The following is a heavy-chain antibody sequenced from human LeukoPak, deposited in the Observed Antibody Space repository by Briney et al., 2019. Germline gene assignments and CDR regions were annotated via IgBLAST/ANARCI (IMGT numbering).Heavy chain of an antibody. CDR1: GFTFSSYA. J-gene: IGHJ3*02. Sequence: PGGSLRLSCAASGFTFSSYAMSWVRQAPGKGLEWVSAISGSGGSTYYADSVEGRFTISRDNSKNTLYLQMNSLKTEDTAVYYCTTDRGAVLWFGEPNPGGAFDIWGQGTMVTVSS. CDR2: ISGSGGST. CDR3: TTDRGAVLWFGEPNPGGAFDI. V-gene: IGHV3-23*01. D-gene: IGHD3-10*01.